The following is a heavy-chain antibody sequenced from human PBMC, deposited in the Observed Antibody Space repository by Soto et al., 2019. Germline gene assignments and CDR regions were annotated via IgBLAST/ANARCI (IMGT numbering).Heavy chain of an antibody. V-gene: IGHV2-5*02. D-gene: IGHD4-17*01. CDR1: GFSLRNSGVG. CDR2: IYWDDDK. CDR3: ARLSTGGLYLED. Sequence: QITLKESGPTLVKPTQTLTLTCTFSGFSLRNSGVGVGWIRQPPGKALEWLALIYWDDDKRYSPSLKSRLTIAKDTSKNQGVLTMTNMYPLDTAPYSCARLSTGGLYLEDWGQGTLVTVSS. J-gene: IGHJ4*02.